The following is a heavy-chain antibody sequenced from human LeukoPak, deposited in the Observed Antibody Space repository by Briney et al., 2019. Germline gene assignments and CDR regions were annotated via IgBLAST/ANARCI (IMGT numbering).Heavy chain of an antibody. Sequence: GGSLRLSCAASGFTFSSYAMSWVRQAPGKGLEWVSAISGSGGSAYYADSVKGRFTISRDNSKNTLYLQMNSLRAEDTAVYYCAKARWAPTYYDYWGQGTLVTVSS. V-gene: IGHV3-23*01. D-gene: IGHD4-23*01. CDR3: AKARWAPTYYDY. J-gene: IGHJ4*02. CDR1: GFTFSSYA. CDR2: ISGSGGSA.